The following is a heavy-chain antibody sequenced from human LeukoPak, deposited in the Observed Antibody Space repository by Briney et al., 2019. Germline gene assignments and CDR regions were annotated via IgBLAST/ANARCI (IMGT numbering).Heavy chain of an antibody. J-gene: IGHJ4*02. Sequence: GGSLRLSRAASGFTFSNYAMNWVRQAPGKGLEWVSDISASGGSAYYADSVQGRFTISRDNSKNTLFLQMNGLRAEDTAVYYCAKDWGPGYYDSSGYYYVGRYYFDYWGQGTLVTVSS. CDR3: AKDWGPGYYDSSGYYYVGRYYFDY. CDR1: GFTFSNYA. V-gene: IGHV3-23*01. D-gene: IGHD3-22*01. CDR2: ISASGGSA.